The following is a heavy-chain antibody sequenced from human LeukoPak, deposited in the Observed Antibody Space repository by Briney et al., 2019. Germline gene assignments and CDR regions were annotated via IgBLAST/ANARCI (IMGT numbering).Heavy chain of an antibody. Sequence: GGSLRLSCSASGFTFSTYAMHWVRQAPGKGLKYVSLINSNEGSTYYADAVKGRFTISRDDSKNTLYLQMSSLRTEDTAVYYCVKLARMAATDQDWGRGTLVTVSS. CDR1: GFTFSTYA. J-gene: IGHJ4*02. D-gene: IGHD6-13*01. V-gene: IGHV3-64D*09. CDR2: INSNEGST. CDR3: VKLARMAATDQD.